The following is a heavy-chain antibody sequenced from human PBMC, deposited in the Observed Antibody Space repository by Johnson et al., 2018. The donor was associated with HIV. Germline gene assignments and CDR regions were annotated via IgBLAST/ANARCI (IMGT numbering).Heavy chain of an antibody. CDR1: GFTVSDYW. D-gene: IGHD3-16*01. CDR2: INQNGSEK. Sequence: VQLVESEGGLVQPGGSLRLSCTASGFTVSDYWMSWVRQSPGKGLEWVASINQNGSEKSYVDSMKGRLTISRDNPKNSLFLQVDSLRADDTAMYYCARGSRYTFDNDDVHLLHAFDIWGQGTMVTVSS. CDR3: ARGSRYTFDNDDVHLLHAFDI. V-gene: IGHV3-7*01. J-gene: IGHJ3*02.